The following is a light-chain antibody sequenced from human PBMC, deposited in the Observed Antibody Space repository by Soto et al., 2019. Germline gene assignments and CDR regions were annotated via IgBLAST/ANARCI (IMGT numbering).Light chain of an antibody. CDR3: QQRSNWPIT. CDR1: QSVANST. V-gene: IGKV3-11*01. CDR2: GAS. Sequence: PGHIVTLSCGDSQSVANSTVTWYQQRRGLPPRLLIYGASNRATGIPDRFSGSGSGADFTLTISSLEPEDFAVYYCQQRSNWPITFGQGTRLETK. J-gene: IGKJ5*01.